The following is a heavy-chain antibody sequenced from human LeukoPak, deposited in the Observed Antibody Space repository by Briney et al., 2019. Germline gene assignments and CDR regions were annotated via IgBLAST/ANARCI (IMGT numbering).Heavy chain of an antibody. Sequence: GGSLRLSCAASGFTLSSYEMKWVRQAPGEGLEWVSYTSSSGSTIYYADSVKGRFTISRDNAKNSLYLQMNSLRAEDTAVYYCAELGITMIGGVWGKGTTVTISS. J-gene: IGHJ6*04. CDR3: AELGITMIGGV. V-gene: IGHV3-48*03. CDR1: GFTLSSYE. D-gene: IGHD3-10*02. CDR2: TSSSGSTI.